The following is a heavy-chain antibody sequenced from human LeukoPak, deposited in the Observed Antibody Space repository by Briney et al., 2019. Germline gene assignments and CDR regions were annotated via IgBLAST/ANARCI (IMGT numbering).Heavy chain of an antibody. CDR1: GYTFTSYY. V-gene: IGHV1-46*01. J-gene: IGHJ3*02. CDR2: INPSGGTT. D-gene: IGHD2-8*01. Sequence: ASVKVSCKASGYTFTSYYMHWVRQAPGQGLEWMGIINPSGGTTIYAQRFQGRVTMTRDTSTSTVYMELSSLKYEDTAVYYCARQRGGQYEDGFDIWGQRTMVTVSS. CDR3: ARQRGGQYEDGFDI.